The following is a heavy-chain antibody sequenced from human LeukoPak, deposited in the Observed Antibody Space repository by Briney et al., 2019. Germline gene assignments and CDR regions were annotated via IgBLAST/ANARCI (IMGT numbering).Heavy chain of an antibody. CDR3: ASGRASRPTTY. D-gene: IGHD1-26*01. V-gene: IGHV4-34*01. CDR1: GGSFSGYY. CDR2: INHSGST. Sequence: PSETLSLTCAVYGGSFSGYYWSWIRQPPGKGLEWIGEINHSGSTNYNPSLKSRVTISVDTSKNQFSLKLSSVTAADTAVCYCASGRASRPTTYWGQGTLVTVSS. J-gene: IGHJ4*02.